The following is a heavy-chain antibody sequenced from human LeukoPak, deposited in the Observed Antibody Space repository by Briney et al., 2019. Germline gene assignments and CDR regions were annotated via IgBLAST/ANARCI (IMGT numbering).Heavy chain of an antibody. CDR2: IYYSGST. J-gene: IGHJ5*02. CDR1: GGSISSYY. CDR3: ATGHYYDSSGYRWGFDP. Sequence: SETLSLTCTVSGGSISSYYWSWIRQPPGKGLEWIGYIYYSGSTNYNPSLKSRVTISVDTSKNQFSLKLSSVTAADTAVYYCATGHYYDSSGYRWGFDPWGREPWSPSPQ. D-gene: IGHD3-22*01. V-gene: IGHV4-59*01.